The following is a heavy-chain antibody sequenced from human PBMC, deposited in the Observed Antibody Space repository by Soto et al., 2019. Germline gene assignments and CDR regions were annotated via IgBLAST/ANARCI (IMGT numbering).Heavy chain of an antibody. CDR2: VYHTGTT. CDR1: GGSVSDYY. D-gene: IGHD1-26*01. Sequence: SETLSLTCTVYGGSVSDYYWGWIRQPPGKGLEWIGTVYHTGTTYSNPSLRSRVSVSIDTSKNQFSLKVRSVTAADTALYFCARLRWEQLISWYFDLWGRGSLVTVSS. V-gene: IGHV4-39*01. CDR3: ARLRWEQLISWYFDL. J-gene: IGHJ2*01.